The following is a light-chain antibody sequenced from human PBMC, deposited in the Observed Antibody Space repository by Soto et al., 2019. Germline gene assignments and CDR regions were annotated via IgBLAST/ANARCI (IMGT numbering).Light chain of an antibody. CDR1: HTIATY. J-gene: IGKJ2*01. CDR3: QQFYYYPHT. Sequence: IQMTQSPSSLSASVGDGVTLTCRASHTIATYLNWYQQKPGQVPEVLIYGASRLHVGVPSRFTGSGYGTDFTLTINQLQPEDFAIYYCQQFYYYPHTFGQGTKLEVK. V-gene: IGKV1-39*01. CDR2: GAS.